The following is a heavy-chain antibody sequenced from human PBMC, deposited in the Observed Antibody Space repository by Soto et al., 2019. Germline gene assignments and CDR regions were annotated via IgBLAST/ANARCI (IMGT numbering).Heavy chain of an antibody. Sequence: QVQLVKSGGGVVQPGRSLRLSCAASGFTFSSYGMHWVRQAPGKGLEWVAVISYDGSNKYYADSVKGRFTISRDNSKNTLYLQMNSLRAEDTAVYYCGGTAMVQRLGWYYFDYWGQGTLVTVSS. J-gene: IGHJ4*02. CDR3: GGTAMVQRLGWYYFDY. V-gene: IGHV3-30*03. CDR2: ISYDGSNK. D-gene: IGHD5-18*01. CDR1: GFTFSSYG.